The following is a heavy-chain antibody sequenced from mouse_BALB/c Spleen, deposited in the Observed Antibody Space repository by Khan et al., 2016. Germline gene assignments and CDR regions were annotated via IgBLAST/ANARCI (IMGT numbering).Heavy chain of an antibody. Sequence: EVELVESGGGLVQPGGSLRLSCATSVFTFTDYYMNWVRQPPGKALEWLGFIRNKANGYTTEYNASVKGRFTISRDSSQSILYLLMNTLRAEDSATYYCARDRGGLLFDYWGQGTTLTVSS. CDR3: ARDRGGLLFDY. CDR2: IRNKANGYTT. CDR1: VFTFTDYY. J-gene: IGHJ2*01. V-gene: IGHV7-3*02. D-gene: IGHD1-1*01.